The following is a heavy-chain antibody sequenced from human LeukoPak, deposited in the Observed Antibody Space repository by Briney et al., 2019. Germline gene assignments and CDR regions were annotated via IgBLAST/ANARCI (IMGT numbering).Heavy chain of an antibody. J-gene: IGHJ5*02. CDR2: FDPEDGET. D-gene: IGHD3-22*01. V-gene: IGHV1-24*01. CDR3: ATEFGYPQTNWFDP. Sequence: ASVKVSCKVSGYTLTELSMHWVRQAPGKGLEWMGGFDPEDGETIYAQKFQGRVTMTEDTSTDTAYMELSSLRSEDTAVYYCATEFGYPQTNWFDPGAREPWSPSPQ. CDR1: GYTLTELS.